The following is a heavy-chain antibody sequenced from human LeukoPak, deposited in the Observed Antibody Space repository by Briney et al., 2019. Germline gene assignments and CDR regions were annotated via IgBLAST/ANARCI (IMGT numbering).Heavy chain of an antibody. J-gene: IGHJ3*02. CDR2: IDSDDYTT. Sequence: GGSLRLSCTASGFTFSTYAMSWVRQAPGKGLEFISTIDSDDYTTYYADSVRGRFTISRDNFKNTLYLQMTSLRTEDTAVYYCVKPQGYYYDTTAFQVHGFDIWGRGTKVTVSS. V-gene: IGHV3-64D*06. CDR3: VKPQGYYYDTTAFQVHGFDI. CDR1: GFTFSTYA. D-gene: IGHD3-22*01.